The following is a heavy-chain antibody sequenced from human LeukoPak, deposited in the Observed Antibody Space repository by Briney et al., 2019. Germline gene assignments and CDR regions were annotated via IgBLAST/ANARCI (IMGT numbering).Heavy chain of an antibody. CDR3: ARVYAQRNWFDP. J-gene: IGHJ5*02. CDR2: IYYSGST. D-gene: IGHD2-8*01. Sequence: SETLSLTCTVSGGSISSGGYYWSWIRQHPGKGLEWIGYIYYSGSTYYNPSLKSRVTISVDTFKNQFSLKLSSVTAADTAVYYCARVYAQRNWFDPWGQGTLVTVSS. CDR1: GGSISSGGYY. V-gene: IGHV4-31*03.